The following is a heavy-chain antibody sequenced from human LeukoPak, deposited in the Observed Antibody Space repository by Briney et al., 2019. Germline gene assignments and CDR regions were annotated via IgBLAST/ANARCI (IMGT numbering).Heavy chain of an antibody. Sequence: SGGSLRLSCAASGFTFNSYGMFWVRQAPGKGLEWVAFIWPDGSNKLYGDSVKGRFTISRDNSKNTVYLQMNSLRAEDTAVYYCANEVRPNDYWGQGTLVTVSS. CDR3: ANEVRPNDY. V-gene: IGHV3-30*02. CDR2: IWPDGSNK. J-gene: IGHJ4*02. D-gene: IGHD1-1*01. CDR1: GFTFNSYG.